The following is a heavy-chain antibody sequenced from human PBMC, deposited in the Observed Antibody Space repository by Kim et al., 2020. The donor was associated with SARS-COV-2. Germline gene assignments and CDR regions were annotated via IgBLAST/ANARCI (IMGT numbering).Heavy chain of an antibody. Sequence: SETLSLTCTVSGASINSSAYYWGWIRQPPGKGLEWIGSFYYSGSTNFSPSLKSRVTISVDTSKSQFSLKVTSVTAADTAVYYCARHLRYGSGSQYYFGYWGQGTLVTVSS. CDR3: ARHLRYGSGSQYYFGY. J-gene: IGHJ4*02. V-gene: IGHV4-39*01. CDR2: FYYSGST. CDR1: GASINSSAYY. D-gene: IGHD3-10*01.